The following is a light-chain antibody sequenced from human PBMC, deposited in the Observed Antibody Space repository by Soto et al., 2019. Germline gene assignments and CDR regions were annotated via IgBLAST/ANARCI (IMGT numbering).Light chain of an antibody. CDR1: QSINNY. CDR2: ASS. V-gene: IGKV1-39*01. Sequence: IQLTQSPFSLSESFGDRVTITCRASQSINNYLNWYQQNSGTAPKLLIYASSSLESGVPSRFSGRGYGTQLTLTIVSLLPEAFAPYYRQQPNRRPLTFCEGTTVDI. CDR3: QQPNRRPLT. J-gene: IGKJ4*01.